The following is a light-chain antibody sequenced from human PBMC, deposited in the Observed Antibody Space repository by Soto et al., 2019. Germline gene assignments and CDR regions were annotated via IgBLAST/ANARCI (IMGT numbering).Light chain of an antibody. CDR3: CSYAGTDTYGV. CDR1: SSDVGGYNY. V-gene: IGLV2-11*01. CDR2: DVS. J-gene: IGLJ2*01. Sequence: QSALTQPRSVSGSPGLSVTISCTGTSSDVGGYNYVSWYQQHPDKAPKLMIYDVSKRPSGVPDRFSGSKSDNTASLTISGLQADDEADYYCCSYAGTDTYGVFGGGTKLTVL.